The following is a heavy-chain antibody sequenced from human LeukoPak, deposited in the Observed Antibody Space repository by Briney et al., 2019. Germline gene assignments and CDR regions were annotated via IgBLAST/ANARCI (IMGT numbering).Heavy chain of an antibody. CDR1: GFSFSSYA. CDR2: ISNSAGSN. J-gene: IGHJ4*02. Sequence: PGGSLRLSCAASGFSFSSYAMSWVRQAPGKGLEWVSVISNSAGSNSYADSVKGRFTISRDNSKNTLYLQMNSLRAEDTAVYYCAKDHYASGTYRGRYFDHWGQGTLVTVSS. V-gene: IGHV3-23*01. CDR3: AKDHYASGTYRGRYFDH. D-gene: IGHD3-10*01.